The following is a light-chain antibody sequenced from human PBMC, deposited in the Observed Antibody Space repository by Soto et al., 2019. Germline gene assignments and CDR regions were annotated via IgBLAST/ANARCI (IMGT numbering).Light chain of an antibody. CDR1: SSDVGGYNY. CDR3: SSYTSSSTGV. Sequence: QSALTQPASVSGSPGQSITISCTGTSSDVGGYNYVSWYQQNPGKAPKLMIYDVTNRPSGVSNRFSGSKSGNTASLTISGLQAEDEADYYCSSYTSSSTGVFGTGTKVTVL. CDR2: DVT. J-gene: IGLJ1*01. V-gene: IGLV2-14*01.